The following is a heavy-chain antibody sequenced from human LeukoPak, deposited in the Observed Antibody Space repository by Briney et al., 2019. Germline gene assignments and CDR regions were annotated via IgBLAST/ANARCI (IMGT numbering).Heavy chain of an antibody. CDR2: IYHSGST. J-gene: IGHJ6*02. V-gene: IGHV4-39*07. CDR1: GGSISSSSYY. D-gene: IGHD6-19*01. Sequence: SETLSLTCTVSGGSISSSSYYWGWIRQPPGKGLEWIGEIYHSGSTNYNPSLKSRVTISVDKSKNQFSLKLSSVTAADTAVYYCAAIHSGYSSGWYGYYYGMDVWGQGTTVTVSS. CDR3: AAIHSGYSSGWYGYYYGMDV.